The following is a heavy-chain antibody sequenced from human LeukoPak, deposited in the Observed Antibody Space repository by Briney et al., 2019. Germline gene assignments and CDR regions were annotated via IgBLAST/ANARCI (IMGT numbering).Heavy chain of an antibody. CDR2: INEDGSTT. V-gene: IGHV3-74*01. CDR1: GFTFSSYW. CDR3: ARGLGSSSAGTTY. J-gene: IGHJ4*02. D-gene: IGHD6-6*01. Sequence: QPGGSLRLSCAASGFTFSSYWMYWVRQAPGKGLVWVSRINEDGSTTSYADSVKGRFTISRDNTKNTVYLQMNSLRGEDTALYYCARGLGSSSAGTTYWGQGTAVTVSS.